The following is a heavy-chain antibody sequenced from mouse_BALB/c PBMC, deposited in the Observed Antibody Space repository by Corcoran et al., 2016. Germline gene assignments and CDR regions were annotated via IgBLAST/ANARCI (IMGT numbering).Heavy chain of an antibody. D-gene: IGHD1-1*02. CDR1: GFSLSSSGMC. CDR2: IWWDDVK. J-gene: IGHJ3*01. Sequence: HVTRKESGPGLLQPSQTLSLTCSFSGFSLSSSGMCVGWIRQPSGKGLEWLAHIWWDDVKRYNPALKSRLTSSKDTSSSQGFLKIASVDTADTAKYYCARIEELFSWFAYWGQGTLVTVSA. CDR3: ARIEELFSWFAY. V-gene: IGHV8-8*01.